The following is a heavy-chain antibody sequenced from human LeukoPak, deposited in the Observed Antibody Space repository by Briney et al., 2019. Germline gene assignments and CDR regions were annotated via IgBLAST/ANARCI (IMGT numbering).Heavy chain of an antibody. V-gene: IGHV1-2*06. CDR3: ARDRSSSSWYSDFDY. D-gene: IGHD6-13*01. CDR1: GYTFTGYY. CDR2: INPNSGGT. Sequence: ASVKVSCKAYGYTFTGYYMHWVRQAPGQGLEWMGRINPNSGGTNYAQKFQGRVTITRDTSISTAYMELSRLRSDDTAVYYCARDRSSSSWYSDFDYWGQGTLVTVSS. J-gene: IGHJ4*02.